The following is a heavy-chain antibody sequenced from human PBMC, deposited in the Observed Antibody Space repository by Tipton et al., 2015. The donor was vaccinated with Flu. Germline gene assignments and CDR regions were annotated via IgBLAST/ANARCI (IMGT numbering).Heavy chain of an antibody. J-gene: IGHJ3*02. CDR3: VRGNWGGAFGT. V-gene: IGHV4-59*01. Sequence: TLSLTCIVSGDYISDYYWNWIRQSPGGGREWLGYIHHTGKTNQNPSLKSRLTVSVDTSRNQFSLALNSVTAADTAVYFCVRGNWGGAFGTWGQGTMVTVSS. D-gene: IGHD7-27*01. CDR2: IHHTGKT. CDR1: GDYISDYY.